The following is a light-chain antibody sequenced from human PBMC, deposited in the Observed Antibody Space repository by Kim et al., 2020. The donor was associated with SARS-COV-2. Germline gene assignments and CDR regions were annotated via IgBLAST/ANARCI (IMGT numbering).Light chain of an antibody. J-gene: IGKJ4*01. CDR2: AAS. Sequence: DIQMTQSPSSLSASVGDRVTITCRASQRISSYLNWYQQQPGKAPKLLIYAASSLQSGVPSRFSGSGSGTDFTLTIRSLQPEDFATYYCQQSFTTPLLTFGGGTKVDIK. CDR3: QQSFTTPLLT. V-gene: IGKV1-39*01. CDR1: QRISSY.